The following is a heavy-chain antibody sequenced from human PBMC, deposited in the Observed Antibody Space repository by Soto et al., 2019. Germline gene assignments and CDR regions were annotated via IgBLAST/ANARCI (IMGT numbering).Heavy chain of an antibody. V-gene: IGHV3-33*01. CDR3: ARGAVDTAMDNYYYYGMDV. CDR1: GFTFSSYG. Sequence: QVQLVESGGGVVQPGRSLRLSCAASGFTFSSYGMHWVRQAPGKGLEWVAVIWYDGSNKYYADSVKGRFTISRDNSKNTLYLQMNSLRAEDTAVYYCARGAVDTAMDNYYYYGMDVWGQGTTVTVSS. D-gene: IGHD5-18*01. CDR2: IWYDGSNK. J-gene: IGHJ6*02.